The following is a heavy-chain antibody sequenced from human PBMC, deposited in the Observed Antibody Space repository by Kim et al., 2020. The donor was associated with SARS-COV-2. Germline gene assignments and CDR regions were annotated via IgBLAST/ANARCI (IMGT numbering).Heavy chain of an antibody. J-gene: IGHJ4*02. D-gene: IGHD3-22*01. V-gene: IGHV3-33*06. CDR3: AKDHESSGWPTFDY. Sequence: ADAVQGRFSDSRDNARNTLYLQMNRLRDKDTALYYCAKDHESSGWPTFDYWGQGTQVTVSS.